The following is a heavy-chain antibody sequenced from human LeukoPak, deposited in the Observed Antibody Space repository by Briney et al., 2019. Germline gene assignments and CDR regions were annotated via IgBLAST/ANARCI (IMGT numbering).Heavy chain of an antibody. J-gene: IGHJ6*02. CDR2: VSSNSRSL. CDR3: ARVYSSAFPRMDA. Sequence: GGSLRLSCAVSGFTFSHYDMNWVRQAPGKGLEWVSYVSSNSRSLYYANSVKGRFTISRDNARSSLYLQMNSLRDEDTAVYYCARVYSSAFPRMDAWGQGTTVTVSS. CDR1: GFTFSHYD. D-gene: IGHD6-19*01. V-gene: IGHV3-48*02.